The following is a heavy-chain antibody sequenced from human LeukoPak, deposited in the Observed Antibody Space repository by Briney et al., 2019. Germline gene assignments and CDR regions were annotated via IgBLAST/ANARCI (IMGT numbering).Heavy chain of an antibody. CDR2: ISSSGSTI. CDR1: GFTFSSYE. V-gene: IGHV3-48*03. D-gene: IGHD5-24*01. Sequence: PGGSLRLSCAASGFTFSSYEMNWVRQAPGKGLEWVSYISSSGSTIYYADSVKGRFTISRDNAKNSLYLQMNSLRAEDTAVYYCARVGGARWLQPNPSFDYWGQGTLVTVSS. J-gene: IGHJ4*02. CDR3: ARVGGARWLQPNPSFDY.